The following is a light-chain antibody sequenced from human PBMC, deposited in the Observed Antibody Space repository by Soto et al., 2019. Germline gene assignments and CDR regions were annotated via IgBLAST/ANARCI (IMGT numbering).Light chain of an antibody. Sequence: DIVMTQSPDSLAVSLGERATINCKSSQSVLYSSNNKNHLAWYQQKPGQPPKLLIYWASTREYGVPDRFSGSGSGTDFTLTISSLQAEDVAVYYCQQYYSTLTFGGGTKVEIK. CDR1: QSVLYSSNNKNH. J-gene: IGKJ4*01. CDR2: WAS. V-gene: IGKV4-1*01. CDR3: QQYYSTLT.